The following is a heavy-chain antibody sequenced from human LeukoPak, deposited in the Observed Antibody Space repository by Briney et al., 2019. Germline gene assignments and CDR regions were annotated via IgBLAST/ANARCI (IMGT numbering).Heavy chain of an antibody. J-gene: IGHJ4*02. Sequence: GGSLRLSCAASEFTVSSEYMSWVRQAPGKGLEWVSVIYSGGSTYYADSVRGRFTISRDNSKNTLYLQMNSLRAEDTAVYYCARGVSTVNYFDYWGQGTLVTVSS. CDR1: EFTVSSEY. CDR2: IYSGGST. V-gene: IGHV3-66*01. D-gene: IGHD4-17*01. CDR3: ARGVSTVNYFDY.